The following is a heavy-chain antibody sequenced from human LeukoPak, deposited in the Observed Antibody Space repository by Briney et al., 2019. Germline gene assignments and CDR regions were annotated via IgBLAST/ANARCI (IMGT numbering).Heavy chain of an antibody. V-gene: IGHV4-34*01. D-gene: IGHD6-13*01. CDR1: GGSFSGYY. J-gene: IGHJ5*02. CDR3: ARDRTGIAPTQWFDP. Sequence: SETLSLTCAVYGGSFSGYYWSWIRQPPGKGLEWIGEINHSGSTNYNPSLKSRVTISVDTSKNQFSLKLSSVTAADTAVYYCARDRTGIAPTQWFDPWGQGTLVTVSS. CDR2: INHSGST.